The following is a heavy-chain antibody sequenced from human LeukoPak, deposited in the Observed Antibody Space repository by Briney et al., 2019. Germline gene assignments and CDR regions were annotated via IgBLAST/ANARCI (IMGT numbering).Heavy chain of an antibody. CDR3: ARVGEVVAATGWFDY. V-gene: IGHV4-59*12. Sequence: SETLSLTCIVSGGSISSYYWSWIRQPPGKGLEWIGYIYYSGSTNYNPSLKSRVTISVDTSKNQFSLKLSSVTAADTAVYYCARVGEVVAATGWFDYWGQGTLVTVSS. CDR2: IYYSGST. CDR1: GGSISSYY. J-gene: IGHJ4*02. D-gene: IGHD2-15*01.